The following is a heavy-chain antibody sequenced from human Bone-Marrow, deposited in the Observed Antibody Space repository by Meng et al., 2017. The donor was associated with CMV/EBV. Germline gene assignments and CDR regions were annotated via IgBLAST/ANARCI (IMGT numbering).Heavy chain of an antibody. D-gene: IGHD6-13*01. Sequence: SETLSLTCTVSGGSISSGGYYWSWIRQHPGKGLEWIGYIYYSGSTYYNPSLKSRVTISVDTSKNQFSLKLSSVTAADTAVYYCARGGSSWYYFDYWGQGTLVTVPS. CDR1: GGSISSGGYY. CDR2: IYYSGST. CDR3: ARGGSSWYYFDY. V-gene: IGHV4-31*03. J-gene: IGHJ4*02.